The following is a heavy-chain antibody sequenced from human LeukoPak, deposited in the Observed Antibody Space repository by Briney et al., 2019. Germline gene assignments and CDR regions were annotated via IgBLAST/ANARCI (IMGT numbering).Heavy chain of an antibody. CDR2: ISDSGGRT. J-gene: IGHJ4*02. CDR1: GFTFTSYA. Sequence: PGGSLRLSCEASGFTFTSYAMSWVRQAPGKGLEWVSAISDSGGRTLYADSVKGRFTISRDNSKSTLYLQMNSLRAEDTAVYYCARDDGSSMAAAGVLSHWGQGTLVTVSS. D-gene: IGHD6-13*01. CDR3: ARDDGSSMAAAGVLSH. V-gene: IGHV3-23*01.